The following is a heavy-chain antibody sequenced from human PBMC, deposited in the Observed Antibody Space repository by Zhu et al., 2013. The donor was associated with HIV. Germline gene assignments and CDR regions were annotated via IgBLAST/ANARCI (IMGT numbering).Heavy chain of an antibody. V-gene: IGHV1-69*01. J-gene: IGHJ4*02. D-gene: IGHD3-22*01. CDR2: IIPIFGTA. Sequence: QVQLVQSGAEVKKPGSSVKVSCKASGGTFSSYAISWVRQAPGQGLGWMGGIIPIFGTANYAQKFQGRVTITADESTSTAYMELSSLRSEDTAVYYCARDRYYYDSSGYYYYYWGQGTLVTVSS. CDR1: GGTFSSYA. CDR3: ARDRYYYDSSGYYYYY.